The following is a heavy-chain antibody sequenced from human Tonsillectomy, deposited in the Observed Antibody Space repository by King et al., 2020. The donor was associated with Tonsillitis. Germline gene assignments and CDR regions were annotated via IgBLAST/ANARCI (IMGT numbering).Heavy chain of an antibody. CDR3: ARGQRQQVEGLSDY. CDR2: IKQDGSEK. D-gene: IGHD6-13*01. Sequence: VQLVESGGGLVQPGGSLRLSCAASGFTFSSYWMSWVRQAPGKGLEWVANIKQDGSEKYYVDSVKGRFTISRDNAKNSLYLQMNSLRAEDTAVYYCARGQRQQVEGLSDYWGQGTLVTVSS. CDR1: GFTFSSYW. V-gene: IGHV3-7*04. J-gene: IGHJ4*02.